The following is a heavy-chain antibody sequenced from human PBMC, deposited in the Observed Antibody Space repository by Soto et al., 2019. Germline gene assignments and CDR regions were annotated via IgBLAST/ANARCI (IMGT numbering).Heavy chain of an antibody. D-gene: IGHD3-3*01. V-gene: IGHV3-23*01. J-gene: IGHJ6*02. CDR3: ARAPVWSGYYTPLTPYYYYYGMDV. CDR1: GFPFSSYA. CDR2: ISGSGGST. Sequence: EVQLLESGGGLVQPGGSLGLSCAASGFPFSSYAMTWVRQAPGKGLEWVSLISGSGGSTYYADSVKGRFTISRDNSRDTLYLQMNSLRAEDTAVYYCARAPVWSGYYTPLTPYYYYYGMDVWGQGTTVTVSS.